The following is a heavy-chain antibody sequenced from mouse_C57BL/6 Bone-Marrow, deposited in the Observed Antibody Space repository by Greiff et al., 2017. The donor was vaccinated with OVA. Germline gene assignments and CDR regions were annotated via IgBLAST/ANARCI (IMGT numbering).Heavy chain of an antibody. Sequence: QVQLKQSGPGLVQPSQSLSITCTVSGFSLTSYGVHWVRQSPGKGLEWLGVIWSGGSTDYNAAFISRLSISKDNAKSQVFFKMNSLQADDTAIDYCARKSYYGPWFAYWGQGTLVTVSA. CDR2: IWSGGST. D-gene: IGHD1-1*01. V-gene: IGHV2-2*01. CDR1: GFSLTSYG. J-gene: IGHJ3*01. CDR3: ARKSYYGPWFAY.